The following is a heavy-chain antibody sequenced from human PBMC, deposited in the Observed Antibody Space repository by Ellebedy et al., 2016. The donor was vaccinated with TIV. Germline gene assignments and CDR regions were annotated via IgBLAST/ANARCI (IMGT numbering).Heavy chain of an antibody. CDR1: GGTFSSYA. J-gene: IGHJ4*02. CDR3: ARAGNWNFRGGYYFDY. D-gene: IGHD1-1*01. Sequence: ASVKVSCKASGGTFSSYAISWVRQAPGQGLEWMGGIIPIFGTANYAQKFQGRVTITADKSTSTAYMELSSLRSEDTAVYYCARAGNWNFRGGYYFDYWGQGTLVTVSS. CDR2: IIPIFGTA. V-gene: IGHV1-69*06.